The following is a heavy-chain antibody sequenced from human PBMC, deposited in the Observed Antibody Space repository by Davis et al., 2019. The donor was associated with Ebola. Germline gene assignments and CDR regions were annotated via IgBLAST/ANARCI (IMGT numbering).Heavy chain of an antibody. V-gene: IGHV1-2*02. D-gene: IGHD3-16*02. CDR1: GYTFTSYA. CDR2: INPNSGGT. CDR3: ATYVWGSYRPDY. Sequence: ASVKVSCKASGYTFTSYAMNWVRQAPGQGLEWMGWINPNSGGTNYAQKFQGRVTMTRDTSISTAYMELSRLRSDDTAVYYCATYVWGSYRPDYWGQGTLVTVSS. J-gene: IGHJ4*02.